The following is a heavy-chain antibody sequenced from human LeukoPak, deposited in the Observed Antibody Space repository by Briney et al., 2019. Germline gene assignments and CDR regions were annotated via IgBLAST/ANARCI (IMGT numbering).Heavy chain of an antibody. CDR2: ISSSSSTI. D-gene: IGHD1-26*01. Sequence: GGSLRLSCAAPGVTVSGDNTCGVSEGPGKGLWSGSYISSSSSTIYYADSVKGRFTISRDNAKNSLYLQMNSLRAEDTAVYYCASGLGATTDAFDIWGQGTMVTVSS. V-gene: IGHV3-48*01. J-gene: IGHJ3*02. CDR1: GVTVSGDN. CDR3: ASGLGATTDAFDI.